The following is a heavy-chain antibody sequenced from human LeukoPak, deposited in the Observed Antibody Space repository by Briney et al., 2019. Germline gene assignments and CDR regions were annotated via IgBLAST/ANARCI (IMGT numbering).Heavy chain of an antibody. CDR3: TRLSEGFGELLPPYYYYGMDV. D-gene: IGHD3-10*01. J-gene: IGHJ6*02. CDR1: GFTFSGSA. CDR2: IRSKANSYAT. Sequence: GGSLKLSCAASGFTFSGSAMHWVRQASGKGLEWVGRIRSKANSYATAYAASVKGRFTISRDDSKNTAYLQMNSLKTEDTAVYYCTRLSEGFGELLPPYYYYGMDVWGQGTTVTVSS. V-gene: IGHV3-73*01.